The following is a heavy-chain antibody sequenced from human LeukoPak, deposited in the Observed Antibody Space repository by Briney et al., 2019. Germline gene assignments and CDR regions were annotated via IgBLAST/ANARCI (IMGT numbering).Heavy chain of an antibody. J-gene: IGHJ5*02. V-gene: IGHV3-7*03. Sequence: PGGSLRLSCAPSGFTFSSSWMSWVRQAPGKGLEWVANIKQDGSEKYYVDSVKGRFTISRDNAKNSLYLQMNSLRAEDTGVYYCARGTYGDYSSDWFDPWGQGTLVTVSS. CDR1: GFTFSSSW. CDR3: ARGTYGDYSSDWFDP. CDR2: IKQDGSEK. D-gene: IGHD4-17*01.